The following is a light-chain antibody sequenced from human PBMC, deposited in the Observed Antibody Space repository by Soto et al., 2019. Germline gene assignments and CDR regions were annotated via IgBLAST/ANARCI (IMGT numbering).Light chain of an antibody. CDR3: HQGVSTPFT. CDR2: AAS. J-gene: IGKJ3*01. Sequence: DIQMTQSPSSLSASVGDRVTISCRASQNIGTYLNWYQHKAGKAPKLLICAASSLPSGVPSRFSGSGPGTNFTPTISSLQPEDSASCSCHQGVSTPFTFGTGTKV. V-gene: IGKV1-39*01. CDR1: QNIGTY.